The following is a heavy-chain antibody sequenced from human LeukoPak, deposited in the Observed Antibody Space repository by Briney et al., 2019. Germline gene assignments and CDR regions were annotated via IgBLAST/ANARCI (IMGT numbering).Heavy chain of an antibody. V-gene: IGHV4-61*02. CDR2: IYTSGST. J-gene: IGHJ4*02. D-gene: IGHD3-22*01. CDR1: GGYIGSSNYY. CDR3: AREGDYYDTSGTLDY. Sequence: SETLSLTCSVSGGYIGSSNYYWGWIRQSPGKGLEWIGRIYTSGSTNYNPSLKSRVTISVDTSKNQFSLKLSSVTAADTAVYYCAREGDYYDTSGTLDYWGQGTLVTVSS.